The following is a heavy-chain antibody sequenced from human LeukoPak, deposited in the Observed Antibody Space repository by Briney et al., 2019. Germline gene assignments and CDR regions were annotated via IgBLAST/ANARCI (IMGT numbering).Heavy chain of an antibody. CDR2: IYYSGST. CDR1: GGSISSYY. Sequence: SETLYLTCTVSGGSISSYYWSWIRQPPGKGLEWIGYIYYSGSTNYNPSLKSRVTISVDTSKNQFSLKLSSVTAAYTAVYYCARQNYGRFGELLLWWGQGTLVTVSS. V-gene: IGHV4-59*08. D-gene: IGHD3-10*01. J-gene: IGHJ4*02. CDR3: ARQNYGRFGELLLW.